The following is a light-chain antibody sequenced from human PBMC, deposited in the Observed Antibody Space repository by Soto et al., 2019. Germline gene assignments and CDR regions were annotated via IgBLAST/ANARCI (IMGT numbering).Light chain of an antibody. CDR2: HAS. Sequence: EIVLTQSPATLSLSPGERATLSCRASQSVSGYIAWYQQKLGQAPRLLIYHASNRATGIPARFSGSGSETDFTLTISSLKPEDFAVYYCQQRYTWPPITFGQGTRLELK. CDR3: QQRYTWPPIT. CDR1: QSVSGY. V-gene: IGKV3-11*01. J-gene: IGKJ5*01.